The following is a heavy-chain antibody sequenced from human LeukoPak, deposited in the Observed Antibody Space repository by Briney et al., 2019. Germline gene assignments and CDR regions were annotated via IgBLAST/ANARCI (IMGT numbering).Heavy chain of an antibody. CDR3: ARDLHDYGDYYYGMDV. CDR1: GGSVSSGSYY. Sequence: SETLSLTCTVSGGSVSSGSYYWSWIRQPPGKGLEWIGYIYYSGSTNYNPSLKSRVTISVDTSKNQFSLKLSFVTAADTAVYYCARDLHDYGDYYYGMDVWGKGTTVTVSS. J-gene: IGHJ6*04. D-gene: IGHD4-17*01. V-gene: IGHV4-61*01. CDR2: IYYSGST.